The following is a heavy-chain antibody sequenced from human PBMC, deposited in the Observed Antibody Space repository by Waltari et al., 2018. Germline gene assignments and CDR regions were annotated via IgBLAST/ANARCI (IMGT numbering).Heavy chain of an antibody. J-gene: IGHJ6*02. Sequence: EVQLVESGGGLVQPGGSLRLSCAASGFTFSSYWMHWVRQGPGKGLVWVSRINSDGSTTNYADSVKGRFTISRDNAKNTLYLQMNSLRAEDTAVYYCARGLRGYYGMDVWGQGTTVTVSS. CDR2: INSDGSTT. CDR3: ARGLRGYYGMDV. V-gene: IGHV3-74*01. D-gene: IGHD4-17*01. CDR1: GFTFSSYW.